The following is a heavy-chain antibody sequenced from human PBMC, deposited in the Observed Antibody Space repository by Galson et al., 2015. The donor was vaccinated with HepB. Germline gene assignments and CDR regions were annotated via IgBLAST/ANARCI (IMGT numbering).Heavy chain of an antibody. D-gene: IGHD1-26*01. V-gene: IGHV3-48*01. CDR3: ARVRSGSFYDY. J-gene: IGHJ4*02. CDR2: ISSSSSTI. CDR1: GFTFSNYN. Sequence: SLRLSCAASGFTFSNYNMNWVRQAPGKGLEWVSYISSSSSTIYYADSVKGRFTISRDNAKKSLYLQMNSLRAEDTAVYFCARVRSGSFYDYWGQGTLVTVSS.